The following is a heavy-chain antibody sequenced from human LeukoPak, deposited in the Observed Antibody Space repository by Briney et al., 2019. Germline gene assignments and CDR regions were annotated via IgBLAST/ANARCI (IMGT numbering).Heavy chain of an antibody. CDR3: ARFLLGTGAFDI. CDR1: GFTFSSYW. Sequence: GGSLRLSCAASGFTFSSYWMHWVRQAPGKGLVWVSRINSDGRSTSYADSVKGRFTISRENAKNSLYLQMNSLRDEDTAVYYCARFLLGTGAFDIWGQGTMVTVSS. J-gene: IGHJ3*02. D-gene: IGHD3-16*01. CDR2: INSDGRST. V-gene: IGHV3-74*01.